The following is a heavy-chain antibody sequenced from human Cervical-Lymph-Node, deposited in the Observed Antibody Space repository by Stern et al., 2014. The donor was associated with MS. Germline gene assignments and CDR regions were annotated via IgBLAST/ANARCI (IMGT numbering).Heavy chain of an antibody. CDR2: VYYTRAP. CDR3: ARQPLEYFDF. Sequence: QLQLQESGPGLVKPSETLSLTCSVFGGSLSSSTYFWGWIRQPPGKGLERIGNVYYTRAPYYNPSLKGRVTIFIATANSQFSLRLSSVTAADTAVYYCARQPLEYFDFWGQGTLITVSS. CDR1: GGSLSSSTYF. J-gene: IGHJ4*02. V-gene: IGHV4-39*01.